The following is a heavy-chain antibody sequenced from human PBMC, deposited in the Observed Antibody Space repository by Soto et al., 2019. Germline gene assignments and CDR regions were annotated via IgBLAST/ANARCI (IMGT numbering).Heavy chain of an antibody. Sequence: PGGSLRLSCAASGFSLSGYGLPWARKAPGKGLEWVAVISNDGNKKYYVDSVKGRFTISRDTSKNTLHLQMNSLRGEDTAVYYCAKVGDVYNSFFDYWGQGTPVTVSS. CDR1: GFSLSGYG. CDR3: AKVGDVYNSFFDY. V-gene: IGHV3-30*18. D-gene: IGHD1-26*01. CDR2: ISNDGNKK. J-gene: IGHJ4*02.